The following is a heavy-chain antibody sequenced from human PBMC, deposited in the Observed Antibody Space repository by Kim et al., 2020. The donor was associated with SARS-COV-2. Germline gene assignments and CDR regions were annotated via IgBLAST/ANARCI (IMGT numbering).Heavy chain of an antibody. Sequence: SETLSLTCTVSGGSISSYYWSWIRQPPGKGLEWIGYIYYSGSTNYNPSLKSRVTISVDTSKNQFSLKLSSVTAADTAVYYCAGGSSGPDYWGQGTLVTVSS. CDR1: GGSISSYY. CDR3: AGGSSGPDY. D-gene: IGHD6-19*01. J-gene: IGHJ4*02. CDR2: IYYSGST. V-gene: IGHV4-59*01.